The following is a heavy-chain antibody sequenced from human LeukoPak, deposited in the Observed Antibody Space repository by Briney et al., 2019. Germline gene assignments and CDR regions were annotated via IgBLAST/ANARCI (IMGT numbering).Heavy chain of an antibody. CDR3: ARSGAYYGLHWFDP. CDR1: GGSFSGYY. Sequence: KPSETLSLTCAVYGGSFSGYYWSWIRQPPGKGLEWIGEINHRGSTNYNPSLKSRVTISVDTSKNQFSLKLSSVTAADTAVYYCARSGAYYGLHWFDPWGQGTLVTVSS. CDR2: INHRGST. V-gene: IGHV4-34*01. D-gene: IGHD3-10*01. J-gene: IGHJ5*02.